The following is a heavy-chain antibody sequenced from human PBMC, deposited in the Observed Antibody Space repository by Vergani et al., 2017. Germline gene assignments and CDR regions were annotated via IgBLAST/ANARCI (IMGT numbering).Heavy chain of an antibody. V-gene: IGHV3-7*01. CDR2: IKRDGTET. CDR1: GFTFGDYY. CDR3: AIISGGSAPYLHY. J-gene: IGHJ1*01. D-gene: IGHD2-15*01. Sequence: VQLVESGGGLVKPGRSLRLSCVASGFTFGDYYMAWIRLAPGKGLDWVASIKRDGTETFYVDSAKGRFTISRDNAKTTLYLQMNSLRDEDRGVYYYAIISGGSAPYLHYGGQGTLVTVAS.